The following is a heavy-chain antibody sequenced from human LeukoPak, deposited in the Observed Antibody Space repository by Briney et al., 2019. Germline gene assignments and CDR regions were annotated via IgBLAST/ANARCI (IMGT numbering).Heavy chain of an antibody. J-gene: IGHJ3*02. V-gene: IGHV4-34*01. D-gene: IGHD3-10*01. CDR3: AISYGSGGYAFDI. CDR1: GGSFSGYY. CDR2: INHSGST. Sequence: SETLSLTCAVYGGSFSGYYWRWIRHPPGKGLEWIGEINHSGSTNYNPSLKSRVTISVDTSKNQFSLKLSSVAAADTAVYYCAISYGSGGYAFDIWGQGTMVTVSS.